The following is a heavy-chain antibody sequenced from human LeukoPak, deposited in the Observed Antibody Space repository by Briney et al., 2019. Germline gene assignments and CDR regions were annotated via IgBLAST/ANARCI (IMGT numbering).Heavy chain of an antibody. CDR3: ARGKGNYGDPASFDY. CDR2: INPSGGST. Sequence: GASVKVSCKASGYTFTSYYMHWVRQAPGQELEGMGIINPSGGSTSYAQKCQGRVTMTRDMSTSTVYMELSSLRSEDTAVYYCARGKGNYGDPASFDYWGQGTLVTVSS. V-gene: IGHV1-46*01. CDR1: GYTFTSYY. D-gene: IGHD4-17*01. J-gene: IGHJ4*02.